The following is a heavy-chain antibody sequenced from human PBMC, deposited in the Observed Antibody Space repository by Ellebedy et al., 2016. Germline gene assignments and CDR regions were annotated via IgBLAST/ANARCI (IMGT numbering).Heavy chain of an antibody. D-gene: IGHD3-16*01. CDR1: GYTFTGYY. J-gene: IGHJ5*02. Sequence: ASVKVSCXASGYTFTGYYMHWVRQAPGQGLEWMGWINPNSGGTNYAQKFQGRVTMTRDTSISTAYMELSRLRSDDTAVYYCARVDWGTGGNWFDPWGQGTLVTVSS. CDR2: INPNSGGT. V-gene: IGHV1-2*02. CDR3: ARVDWGTGGNWFDP.